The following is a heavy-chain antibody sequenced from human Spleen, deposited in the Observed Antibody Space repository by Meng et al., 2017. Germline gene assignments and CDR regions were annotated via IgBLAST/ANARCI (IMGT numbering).Heavy chain of an antibody. J-gene: IGHJ6*02. CDR3: ARSIREGQVYYYYGMDV. CDR1: GGSVSSGTYY. CDR2: IYYSGTT. Sequence: SETLSLTCTVSGGSVSSGTYYWSWIRQPPGKGLEWIGYIYYSGTTNYNPSLKSRVTISVDTSKNQFSLKLSSVTAADTAVYYCARSIREGQVYYYYGMDVWGQGATVTVSS. V-gene: IGHV4-61*01.